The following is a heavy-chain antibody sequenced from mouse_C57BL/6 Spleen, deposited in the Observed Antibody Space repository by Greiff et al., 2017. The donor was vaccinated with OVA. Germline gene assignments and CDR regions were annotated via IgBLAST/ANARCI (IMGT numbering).Heavy chain of an antibody. V-gene: IGHV5-4*03. CDR1: GFTFSSYA. CDR2: ISDGGSYT. Sequence: EVMLVESGGGLVKPGGSLKLSCAASGFTFSSYAMSWVRQTPEKRLEWVATISDGGSYTYYPDNVKGRFTISRDNAKNNLYLQMSHLKSEDTAMYYCARGGYEDWYFDVWGTGTTVTVSS. CDR3: ARGGYEDWYFDV. D-gene: IGHD3-1*01. J-gene: IGHJ1*03.